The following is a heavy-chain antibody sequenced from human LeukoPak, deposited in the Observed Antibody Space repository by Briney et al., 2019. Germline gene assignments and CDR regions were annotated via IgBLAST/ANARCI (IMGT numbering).Heavy chain of an antibody. D-gene: IGHD4-17*01. CDR1: GGSISSYY. J-gene: IGHJ3*02. V-gene: IGHV4-59*01. Sequence: PSETLSLTCTVSGGSISSYYWSWIRQPPGKGLEWIGYIYYSGSTNYNPSLTSRVTISVDTSKNQFPLKLSSVTAADTAVYYCASLGYGANEAFDTWGQGTMVTVSS. CDR3: ASLGYGANEAFDT. CDR2: IYYSGST.